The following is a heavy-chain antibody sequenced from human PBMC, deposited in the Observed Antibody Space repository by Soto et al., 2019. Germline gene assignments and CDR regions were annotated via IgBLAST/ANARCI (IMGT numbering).Heavy chain of an antibody. CDR1: GFSFRNYN. Sequence: QMQLVESGGGVVQPGRSLRLSCAASGFSFRNYNLHWVRQAPGKGLEWVAVVSHDGVNKHYAESVKGRLSISRDSSRDTLYLHMNSLRPEDTAVDYCVRETQIVMVVVPTPGSPGAFDMWGQGKMVTVSS. CDR2: VSHDGVNK. V-gene: IGHV3-30-3*01. CDR3: VRETQIVMVVVPTPGSPGAFDM. D-gene: IGHD2-15*01. J-gene: IGHJ3*02.